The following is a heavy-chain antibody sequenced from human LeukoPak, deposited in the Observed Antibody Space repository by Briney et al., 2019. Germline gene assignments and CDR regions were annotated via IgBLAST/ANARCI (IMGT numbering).Heavy chain of an antibody. J-gene: IGHJ4*02. CDR1: GGSVSTSDYY. CDR3: ARVFDS. V-gene: IGHV4-39*07. Sequence: SETLSLTCTVSGGSVSTSDYYWGWIRQSPVKGLEWIGDVFYTGKTNYNPSLRGRATISIDTSKNQFSLKLTYVTAADSAVYYCARVFDSWGRGTLVTVSS. CDR2: VFYTGKT.